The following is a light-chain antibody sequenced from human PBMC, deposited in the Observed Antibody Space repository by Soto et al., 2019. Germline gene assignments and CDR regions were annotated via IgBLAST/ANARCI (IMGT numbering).Light chain of an antibody. Sequence: EIVLTQSPGTLSLSPGERATLSCRASQSVSYYLAWYQQKPGQAPRLLIYDASSRATGVPDRFSGSGSGTDFTLTISRLEPEDFAVYYCQQYNSWPLTFGGGTKVDI. CDR2: DAS. J-gene: IGKJ4*01. V-gene: IGKV3-20*01. CDR3: QQYNSWPLT. CDR1: QSVSYY.